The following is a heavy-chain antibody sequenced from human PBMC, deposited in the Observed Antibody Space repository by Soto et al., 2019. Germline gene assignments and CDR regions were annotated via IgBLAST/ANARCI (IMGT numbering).Heavy chain of an antibody. CDR2: IYYSGST. J-gene: IGHJ4*02. Sequence: SETLSLTCTVSGGSVSSGSYYWSWIRQPPGKGLEWIGYIYYSGSTNYNPSLKSRVTISVNTSKNQFSLKLSSVTAADTAVYYCARDIVATLEFDYWGQGTLVTVSS. CDR1: GGSVSSGSYY. D-gene: IGHD5-12*01. V-gene: IGHV4-61*01. CDR3: ARDIVATLEFDY.